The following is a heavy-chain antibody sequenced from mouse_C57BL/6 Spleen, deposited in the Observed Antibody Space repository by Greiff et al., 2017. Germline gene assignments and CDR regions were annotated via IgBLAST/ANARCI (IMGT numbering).Heavy chain of an antibody. J-gene: IGHJ1*03. V-gene: IGHV1-55*01. D-gene: IGHD1-1*01. CDR2: IYPGSGST. CDR3: ARERYYGSGYFDV. Sequence: VKLQQPGAELVKPGASVKMSCKASGYTFTSYWITWVKQRPGQGLEWIGDIYPGSGSTNYNEKFKSKATLTVDTSSSTAYMQLSSLTSEDSAVYYCARERYYGSGYFDVWGTGTTVTVSS. CDR1: GYTFTSYW.